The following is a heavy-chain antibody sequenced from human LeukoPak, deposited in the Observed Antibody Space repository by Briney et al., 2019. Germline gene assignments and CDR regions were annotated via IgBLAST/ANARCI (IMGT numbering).Heavy chain of an antibody. CDR3: ARVLTGYYRAWFDP. V-gene: IGHV4-61*02. CDR2: IYTSGST. J-gene: IGHJ5*02. D-gene: IGHD3-9*01. Sequence: PSQTLSLTCTVSGGSISSGSYYWSWIRQPAGKGLEWIGRIYTSGSTNYNPSLKSRVTISVDTSKNQFSLKLSSVTAADTAVYYCARVLTGYYRAWFDPWGQGTLVTVSS. CDR1: GGSISSGSYY.